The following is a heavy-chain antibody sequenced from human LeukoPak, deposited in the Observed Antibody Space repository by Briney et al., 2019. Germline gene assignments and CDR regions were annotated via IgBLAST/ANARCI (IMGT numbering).Heavy chain of an antibody. V-gene: IGHV1-2*02. CDR3: ARGYYYGSGSYYHLNY. CDR1: GYTFTGYY. J-gene: IGHJ4*02. CDR2: INPNSGGT. Sequence: ASAKVSCKASGYTFTGYYMHWVRQAPGQGLEWMGWINPNSGGTNYAQKFQGRVTMTRDTSISTAYMELSRLRSDDTAVYYCARGYYYGSGSYYHLNYWGQGTLVTVSS. D-gene: IGHD3-10*01.